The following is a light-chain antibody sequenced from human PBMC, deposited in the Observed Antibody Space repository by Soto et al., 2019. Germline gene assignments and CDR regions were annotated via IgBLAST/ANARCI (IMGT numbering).Light chain of an antibody. CDR3: QQYNNYWT. CDR1: QGISSS. J-gene: IGKJ1*01. CDR2: AAS. V-gene: IGKV1-9*01. Sequence: DVQLTQSPSFLSASVGDRVTITCRASQGISSSLAWYQQRPGKAPKLLIYAASTLQSGVPSRFSGSGSATEFTLTFSSLQPDDFATYYCQQYNNYWTYGQGTKVDIK.